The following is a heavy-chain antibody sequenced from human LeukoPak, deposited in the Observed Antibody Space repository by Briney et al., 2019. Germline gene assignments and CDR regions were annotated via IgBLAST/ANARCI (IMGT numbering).Heavy chain of an antibody. V-gene: IGHV3-13*01. CDR2: ISTAGDT. D-gene: IGHD3-22*01. J-gene: IGHJ3*02. CDR1: GFTFSSYD. Sequence: GGSLRLSCAASGFTFSSYDMHWVRQAPGKGLEWVSAISTAGDTYYPGSVKGRFSISRENAKNSLYLQMYSLRAGDTAVYYCARGAARYYDSSGYAFDIWGQGTMVTVSS. CDR3: ARGAARYYDSSGYAFDI.